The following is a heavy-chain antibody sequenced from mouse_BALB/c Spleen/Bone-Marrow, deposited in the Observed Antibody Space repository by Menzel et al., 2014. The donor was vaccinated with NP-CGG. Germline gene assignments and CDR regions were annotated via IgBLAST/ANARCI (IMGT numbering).Heavy chain of an antibody. V-gene: IGHV14-3*02. D-gene: IGHD1-2*01. J-gene: IGHJ1*01. CDR2: IDPANGNT. Sequence: EVQLQQSGAELVKPGASVKLSCTASGFNIKDTYMHSVKQRPEQGLEWIGRIDPANGNTKYDPKFQGKATITADTSSNTAYLQLSSLTSEDTAVYYCARGGTTATWYFDVSGAGTTVTVSS. CDR1: GFNIKDTY. CDR3: ARGGTTATWYFDV.